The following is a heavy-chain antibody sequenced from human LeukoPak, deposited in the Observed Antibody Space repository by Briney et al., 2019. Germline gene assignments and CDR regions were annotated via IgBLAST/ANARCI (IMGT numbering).Heavy chain of an antibody. D-gene: IGHD1-26*01. V-gene: IGHV3-23*01. Sequence: PGGSLRLSCAASGFNFGSYSMTWVRQAPGKGLEWVSVISADSATTFYADSVKGRFTISRDNAKNSLYLQMDSLTAEDTAVYYCARDPYSGNYGNTYYYYMDVWGKGTTVTISS. CDR3: ARDPYSGNYGNTYYYYMDV. CDR2: ISADSATT. CDR1: GFNFGSYS. J-gene: IGHJ6*03.